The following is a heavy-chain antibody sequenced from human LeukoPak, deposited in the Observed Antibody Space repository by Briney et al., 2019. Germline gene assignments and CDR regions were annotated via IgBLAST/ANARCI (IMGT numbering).Heavy chain of an antibody. Sequence: PSETLSLTCTVSGGSISSSSYYWGWIRQPPGKGLEWIGTIYYSGSTYYNPSLESRVTISIDTSKNQFSLELNSVTAADTAVYYCARVLPQWLARYYFDYWGQGSLVTVSS. CDR3: ARVLPQWLARYYFDY. J-gene: IGHJ4*02. D-gene: IGHD6-19*01. V-gene: IGHV4-39*01. CDR2: IYYSGST. CDR1: GGSISSSSYY.